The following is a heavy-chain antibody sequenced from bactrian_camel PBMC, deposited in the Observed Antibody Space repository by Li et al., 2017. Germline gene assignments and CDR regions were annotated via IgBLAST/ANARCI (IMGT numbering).Heavy chain of an antibody. CDR1: GFIFSDST. V-gene: IGHV3S6*01. D-gene: IGHD1*01. CDR2: IRRDGDE. J-gene: IGHJ6*01. CDR3: ATAPWLKSIGSGWFGY. Sequence: QVQLVESGGGLVQPGGSLRLSCAASGFIFSDSTMDWVRQAPGKAREGIAGIRRDGDEYYAGSVKGRFTISRDNAKNTLYLQMNNLISEDTAVYYCATAPWLKSIGSGWFGYWGQGTQVTVS.